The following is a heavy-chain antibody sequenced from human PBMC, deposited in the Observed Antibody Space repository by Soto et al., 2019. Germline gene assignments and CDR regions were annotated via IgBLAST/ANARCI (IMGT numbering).Heavy chain of an antibody. CDR2: TSGSGVST. CDR1: GFTFSNFA. J-gene: IGHJ4*02. D-gene: IGHD4-4*01. V-gene: IGHV3-23*01. Sequence: LRLSCAASGFTFSNFAMSWVRQAPGKGLEWVSATSGSGVSTFYADSVKGRFTISRDNSKNTVSLQMSSLRAEDTAIYYCAKGYSFGFEFWGQGILVTVSS. CDR3: AKGYSFGFEF.